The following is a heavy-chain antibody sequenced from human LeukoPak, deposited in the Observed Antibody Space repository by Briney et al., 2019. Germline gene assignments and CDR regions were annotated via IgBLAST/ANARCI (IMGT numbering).Heavy chain of an antibody. CDR2: INHSGST. D-gene: IGHD4-17*01. CDR3: ARGYGVY. CDR1: GGSFSGYY. J-gene: IGHJ4*02. V-gene: IGHV4-34*01. Sequence: SETLSLTCAVYGGSFSGYYWSWIRQPPGKGLEWIGEINHSGSTNYNPSLKSRVTISVDASKNQFSLKLSSVTAADTAVYYCARGYGVYWGQGTLVTVSS.